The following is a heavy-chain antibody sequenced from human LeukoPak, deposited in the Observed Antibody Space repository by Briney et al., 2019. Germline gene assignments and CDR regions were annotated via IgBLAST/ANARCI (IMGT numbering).Heavy chain of an antibody. D-gene: IGHD3-3*01. Sequence: KAGESLKISCKGSGYRFTSYWIGWVRQMPGKGLEWMGIIYPGDSDTRYSPSFQGQVTISADKSISTAYLQWSSLKASDTAMYYCARTYYDFWSGYLYYYMDVWGKGTTVTVSS. V-gene: IGHV5-51*01. CDR2: IYPGDSDT. J-gene: IGHJ6*03. CDR3: ARTYYDFWSGYLYYYMDV. CDR1: GYRFTSYW.